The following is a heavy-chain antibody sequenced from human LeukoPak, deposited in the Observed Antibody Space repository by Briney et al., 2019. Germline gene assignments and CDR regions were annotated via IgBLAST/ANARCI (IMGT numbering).Heavy chain of an antibody. D-gene: IGHD3-3*02. Sequence: GGSLRLSCAASGFTFSSYGMHWVRQAPGKGLEWVAVIWYDGSNKYYADSVKGRFTISRDNSKNTLYLQMNSLRAEDTAVYYCARDIFSVFDYVYYGMDVWGQGTTVTVSS. CDR2: IWYDGSNK. J-gene: IGHJ6*02. CDR1: GFTFSSYG. CDR3: ARDIFSVFDYVYYGMDV. V-gene: IGHV3-33*01.